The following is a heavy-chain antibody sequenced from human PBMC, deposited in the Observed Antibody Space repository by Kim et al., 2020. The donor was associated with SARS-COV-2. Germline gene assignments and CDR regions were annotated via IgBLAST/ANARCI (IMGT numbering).Heavy chain of an antibody. J-gene: IGHJ4*02. D-gene: IGHD3-22*01. Sequence: SETLSLTCTVSGGSISSGGYYWSWIRQHPGKGLEWIGYIYYSGSTYYNPSLKSRVTISVDTSKNQFSLKLSSVTAADTAVYYCATVGAYYYDSAWNYWGQGTLVTVSS. CDR2: IYYSGST. V-gene: IGHV4-31*03. CDR1: GGSISSGGYY. CDR3: ATVGAYYYDSAWNY.